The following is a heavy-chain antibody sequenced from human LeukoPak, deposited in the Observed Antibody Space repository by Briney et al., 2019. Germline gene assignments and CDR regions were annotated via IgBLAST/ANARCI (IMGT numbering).Heavy chain of an antibody. D-gene: IGHD2-2*01. CDR2: ISGSGDTT. V-gene: IGHV3-23*01. CDR1: GFTFSSYA. Sequence: PGGSLRLSCAASGFTFSSYAMSWVRQAPGKGLDWVSAISGSGDTTYYADSVEGRFTISRDNSKNTLYLQMNSLRAEDTAVYYCAREVPGFDYWGQGTLVTVSS. CDR3: AREVPGFDY. J-gene: IGHJ4*02.